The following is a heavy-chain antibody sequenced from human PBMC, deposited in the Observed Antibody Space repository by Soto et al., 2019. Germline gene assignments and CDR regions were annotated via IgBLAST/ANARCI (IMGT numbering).Heavy chain of an antibody. CDR2: ITRDGYNK. CDR3: TKSSGGSSSVGMDY. J-gene: IGHJ4*02. V-gene: IGHV3-30*04. Sequence: SLRLSCAGSGFISKNYALNWVRQAPGKGLEWVASITRDGYNKYYADSVKGRFTISRDNSRDTLSLQMTALRTEDSSIYYCTKSSGGSSSVGMDYWGQGTRVTVSS. CDR1: GFISKNYA. D-gene: IGHD6-6*01.